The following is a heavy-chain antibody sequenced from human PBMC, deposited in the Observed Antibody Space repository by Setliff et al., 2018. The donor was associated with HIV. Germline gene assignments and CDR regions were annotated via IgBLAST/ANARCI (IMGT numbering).Heavy chain of an antibody. Sequence: ASVKVSCKASGYTFTSYXXSWVRQAPGQGLEWMGWISAYNGNTNYAQKRQGRVNMTTDTSTSTAYMELRSLRSDDTDVYYCAREIGDYYDSSGYYPPTDYYYGMDVWGQGTTVTVSS. V-gene: IGHV1-18*01. CDR2: ISAYNGNT. J-gene: IGHJ6*02. CDR1: GYTFTSYX. D-gene: IGHD3-22*01. CDR3: AREIGDYYDSSGYYPPTDYYYGMDV.